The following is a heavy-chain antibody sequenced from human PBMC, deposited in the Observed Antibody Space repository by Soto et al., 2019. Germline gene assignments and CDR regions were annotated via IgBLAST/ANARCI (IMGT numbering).Heavy chain of an antibody. CDR2: ISGSGGST. CDR1: GFTFSSYA. Sequence: GSLRLSCAASGFTFSSYAMSWVRQAPGKGLEWVSAISGSGGSTYYADSVKGRFTISRDNSKNTLYLQMNSLRAEDTAVYYCAKPLYDSSGYYYEYWGQGTLVTVSS. J-gene: IGHJ4*02. V-gene: IGHV3-23*01. D-gene: IGHD3-22*01. CDR3: AKPLYDSSGYYYEY.